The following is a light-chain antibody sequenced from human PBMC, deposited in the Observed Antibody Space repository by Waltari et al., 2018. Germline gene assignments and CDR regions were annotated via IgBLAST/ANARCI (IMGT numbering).Light chain of an antibody. V-gene: IGLV3-21*04. Sequence: SYALTQPPSVSVAPGTTARTTRGGDNLGRSSVHWDQQTPGQAPVLVIFYDSDRPSGIPERFSGSNSGNTATLTISSVEAGDEAKYYCHVWHPDMDPGVFGPGTEVSV. J-gene: IGLJ1*01. CDR3: HVWHPDMDPGV. CDR2: YDS. CDR1: NLGRSS.